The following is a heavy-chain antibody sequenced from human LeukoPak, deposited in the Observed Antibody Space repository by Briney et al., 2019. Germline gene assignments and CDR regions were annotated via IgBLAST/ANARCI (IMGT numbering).Heavy chain of an antibody. CDR2: IIPIFGTA. CDR3: AREGTIFGVVKSFDY. J-gene: IGHJ4*02. D-gene: IGHD3-3*01. V-gene: IGHV1-69*01. Sequence: SVKVSCKASGGTFSSYAISWVRQAPGQELEWMGGIIPIFGTANYAQKFQGRVTITADESTSTAYMELSSLRSEDTAVYYCAREGTIFGVVKSFDYWGQGTLVTVSS. CDR1: GGTFSSYA.